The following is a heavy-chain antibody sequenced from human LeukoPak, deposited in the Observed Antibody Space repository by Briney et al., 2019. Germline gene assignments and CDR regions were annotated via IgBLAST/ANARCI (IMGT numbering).Heavy chain of an antibody. Sequence: GGSLRLSCAASGFTVSSNYMSWVRQAPGKGLEWVSVIYSGGSTYYADSVKGRFTISRDNSKNTLYLQMNSLRAEDTAVYYCARDHQEYCSGGSCTYFDYWGQGTLVTVSS. CDR2: IYSGGST. CDR1: GFTVSSNY. J-gene: IGHJ4*02. CDR3: ARDHQEYCSGGSCTYFDY. V-gene: IGHV3-53*01. D-gene: IGHD2-15*01.